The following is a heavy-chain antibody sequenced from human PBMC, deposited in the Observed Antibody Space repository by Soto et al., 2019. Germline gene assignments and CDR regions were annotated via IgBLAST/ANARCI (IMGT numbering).Heavy chain of an antibody. J-gene: IGHJ5*02. V-gene: IGHV1-3*01. D-gene: IGHD1-7*01. CDR2: INAGNGNT. CDR3: ARGVELRAWFEH. Sequence: ASVKVSCKASGYTFTSYAMHWVRQAPGQRLEWMGWINAGNGNTKYSQKFQGRVTITRDTSASTAYMELSSLRSEDTAVYYCARGVELRAWFEHWGWRRLVAVAS. CDR1: GYTFTSYA.